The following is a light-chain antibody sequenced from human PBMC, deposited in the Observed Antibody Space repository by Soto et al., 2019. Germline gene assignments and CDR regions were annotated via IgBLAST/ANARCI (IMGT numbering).Light chain of an antibody. CDR1: QSILHFNGHNY. CDR3: VQTLQTPYT. Sequence: DIVMTQSPLSLPVTPGEPASISCRSGQSILHFNGHNYLHWYLQKPGQSPQLLPNFGSSRASGVPDRFSGSGTGTDYTLKISRGDAEDVGLYYCVQTLQTPYTFGKGNKLEIK. V-gene: IGKV2-28*01. J-gene: IGKJ2*01. CDR2: FGS.